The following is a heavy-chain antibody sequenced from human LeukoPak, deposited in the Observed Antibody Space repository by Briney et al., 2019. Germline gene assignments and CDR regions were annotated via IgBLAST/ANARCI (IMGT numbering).Heavy chain of an antibody. Sequence: PSQTLSLTCTVSGGSISSGGYYWSWIRQHPGKGLEWIGYIYYSGSTYCNPSLKSRVTISVDTSKNQFSLKLSSVTAADTAVYYCARHTYDSSGYYTAFDIWGRGTMVTVSS. CDR3: ARHTYDSSGYYTAFDI. CDR2: IYYSGST. CDR1: GGSISSGGYY. D-gene: IGHD3-22*01. V-gene: IGHV4-31*03. J-gene: IGHJ3*02.